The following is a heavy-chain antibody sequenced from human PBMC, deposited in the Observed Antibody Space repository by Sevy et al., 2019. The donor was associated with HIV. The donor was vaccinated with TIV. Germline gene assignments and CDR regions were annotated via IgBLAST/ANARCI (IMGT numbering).Heavy chain of an antibody. CDR3: ARSPPGIAAAEREMDV. J-gene: IGHJ6*04. D-gene: IGHD6-13*01. CDR1: GFTFSSYG. Sequence: GWSLRLSCAASGFTFSSYGMHWVRQAPGKGLEWVAVIWYDGSNKYYADSVKGRFTISRDNSKNTLYLQMNSLRAEDTAVYYCARSPPGIAAAEREMDVWGKGTTVTVSS. CDR2: IWYDGSNK. V-gene: IGHV3-33*01.